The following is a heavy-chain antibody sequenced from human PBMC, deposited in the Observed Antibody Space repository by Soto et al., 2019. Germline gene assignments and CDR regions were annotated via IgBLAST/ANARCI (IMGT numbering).Heavy chain of an antibody. CDR1: GFTFSSYA. CDR3: AKEMFAAAYAATSPFDL. V-gene: IGHV3-23*01. Sequence: GGSLRLSCAASGFTFSSYAMSWVRQAPGKGLEWVSAISGSGGSTYYADSVKGRFTISRDNSKNTLYLQMNSLRAEDTAVYYCAKEMFAAAYAATSPFDLWGQGTLVTVSS. D-gene: IGHD2-2*01. J-gene: IGHJ4*02. CDR2: ISGSGGST.